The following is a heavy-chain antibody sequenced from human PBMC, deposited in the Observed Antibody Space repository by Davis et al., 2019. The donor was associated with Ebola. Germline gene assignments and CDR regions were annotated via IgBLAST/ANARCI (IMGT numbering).Heavy chain of an antibody. V-gene: IGHV2-5*02. CDR2: IYWDDDK. Sequence: SGPTLVKPTQTLTLTCTFSGFSLSTSGVGVGWIRQPPGKALAWLALIYWDDDKRYSPSLKSRLTITKDTSKNQVVLTMTNMDPVDTATYYCAHSGGGNDYGDYGWFDPWGQGTLVTVSS. J-gene: IGHJ5*02. D-gene: IGHD4-17*01. CDR3: AHSGGGNDYGDYGWFDP. CDR1: GFSLSTSGVG.